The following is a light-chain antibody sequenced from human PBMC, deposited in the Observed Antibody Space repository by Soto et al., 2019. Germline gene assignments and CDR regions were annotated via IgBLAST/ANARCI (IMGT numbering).Light chain of an antibody. Sequence: QSALTQPASVSGSPGQSITISCTGTSSDVGGYNYVSWYQQHPGKAPKLMIYEVSNRPSRVSNRFSGSKSGNTASLTISGLQAEDEADYYGSSYTRSSTSYVFGPGTKLTVL. CDR3: SSYTRSSTSYV. J-gene: IGLJ1*01. CDR1: SSDVGGYNY. V-gene: IGLV2-14*01. CDR2: EVS.